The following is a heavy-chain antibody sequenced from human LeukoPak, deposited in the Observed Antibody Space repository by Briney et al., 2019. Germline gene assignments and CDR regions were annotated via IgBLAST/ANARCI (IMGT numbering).Heavy chain of an antibody. CDR2: INHSGST. CDR1: GGSISSGGYY. CDR3: ARGLNYVKANYYYYYGMDV. D-gene: IGHD4-11*01. Sequence: PSETLSLTCTVSGGSISSGGYYWSWIRQPPGKGLEWIGEINHSGSTNYNPSLKSRVTISVDTSKNQFSLKLSSVTAADTAVYYCARGLNYVKANYYYYYGMDVWGQGTTVTVSS. V-gene: IGHV4-39*07. J-gene: IGHJ6*02.